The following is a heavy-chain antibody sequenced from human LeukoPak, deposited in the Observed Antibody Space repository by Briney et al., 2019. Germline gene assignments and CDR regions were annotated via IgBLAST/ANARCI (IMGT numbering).Heavy chain of an antibody. J-gene: IGHJ4*02. Sequence: GGSLRLSCAASGFTFSSYGMHWVRQAPGKGLEWVAFIRYDGSNKYYADSVKGRFTISRDNSKNTLYLQMNSLRAEDTAVYYCARLKGYSYGYDAFDYWGQGTLVTVSS. CDR1: GFTFSSYG. CDR2: IRYDGSNK. D-gene: IGHD5-18*01. CDR3: ARLKGYSYGYDAFDY. V-gene: IGHV3-30*02.